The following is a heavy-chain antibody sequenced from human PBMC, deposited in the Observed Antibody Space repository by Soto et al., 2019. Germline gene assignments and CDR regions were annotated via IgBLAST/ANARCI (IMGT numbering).Heavy chain of an antibody. J-gene: IGHJ6*02. D-gene: IGHD3-10*01. CDR2: VSWNGSRT. Sequence: GGSLRLSCAASGFTFSNSDMNWVRQAPGKGLEWVSGVSWNGSRTHYADSVKGRFIISRDNSRNFLYQQMNSLRPEDMAVYYCVSEEKLLGFGELIPYYYYYGMDVWGQGTTVTVSS. V-gene: IGHV3-35*01. CDR3: VSEEKLLGFGELIPYYYYYGMDV. CDR1: GFTFSNSD.